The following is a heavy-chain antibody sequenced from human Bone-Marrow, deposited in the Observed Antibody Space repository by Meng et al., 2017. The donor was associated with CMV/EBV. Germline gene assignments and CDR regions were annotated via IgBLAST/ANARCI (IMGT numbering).Heavy chain of an antibody. D-gene: IGHD6-19*01. Sequence: QVQLVESXXGXVQPGXXLXXXXXXSGFTFSSYGMHWVRQAPGKGLEWVAFIRYDGSNKYYADSVKGRFTISRDNSKNTLYLQMNSLRAEDTAVYYCAREINIQGTVAGPDYWGQGTLVTVSS. CDR2: IRYDGSNK. V-gene: IGHV3-30*02. CDR1: GFTFSSYG. CDR3: AREINIQGTVAGPDY. J-gene: IGHJ4*02.